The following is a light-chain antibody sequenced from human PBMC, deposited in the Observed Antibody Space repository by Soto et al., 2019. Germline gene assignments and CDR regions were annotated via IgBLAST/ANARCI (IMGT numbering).Light chain of an antibody. CDR1: SSDLGSYNV. CDR3: CSYGGSSTLV. CDR2: EVS. V-gene: IGLV2-23*02. Sequence: QSVLTQPASVSGSPGQSINISCTGTSSDLGSYNVVSWYQQRPGEAPKLMIYEVSQRPSGISNRFSGSKSGNTASLTISGLQPEDEADYYCCSYGGSSTLVFSGGTKLTVL. J-gene: IGLJ3*02.